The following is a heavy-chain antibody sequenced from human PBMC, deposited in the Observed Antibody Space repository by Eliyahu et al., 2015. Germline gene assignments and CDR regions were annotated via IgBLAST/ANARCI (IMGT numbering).Heavy chain of an antibody. D-gene: IGHD3-3*01. CDR1: GGSISSSSYY. CDR2: IYYSGST. Sequence: QLQLQESGPGLVKPSETLSLTCTVSGGSISSSSYYWGWIRQPPGKGLEWIGSIYYSGSTYYNPSLKSRVTISVDTSKNQFSLKLSSVTAADTAVYYCARHRSIFGSNWDNWFDPWGQGTLVTVSS. CDR3: ARHRSIFGSNWDNWFDP. J-gene: IGHJ5*02. V-gene: IGHV4-39*01.